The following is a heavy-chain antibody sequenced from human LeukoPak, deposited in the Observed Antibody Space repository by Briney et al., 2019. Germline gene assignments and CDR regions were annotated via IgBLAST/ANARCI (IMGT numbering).Heavy chain of an antibody. V-gene: IGHV1-2*02. CDR3: AGERTHCSSTSCSDAFDT. Sequence: ASVKVSCKASGYTFTGYYMHWVRQAPGQGLEWMGWINPNSGGTNYAQKFQGRVTMTRDTSISTAYMELSRLRSDDTAVYYCAGERTHCSSTSCSDAFDTWGQGTMVTVSS. D-gene: IGHD2-2*01. J-gene: IGHJ3*02. CDR1: GYTFTGYY. CDR2: INPNSGGT.